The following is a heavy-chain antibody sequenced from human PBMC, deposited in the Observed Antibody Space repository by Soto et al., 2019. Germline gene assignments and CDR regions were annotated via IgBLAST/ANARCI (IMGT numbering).Heavy chain of an antibody. CDR1: GFVFTSYG. V-gene: IGHV3-21*04. CDR3: ARELDGIDV. J-gene: IGHJ6*02. Sequence: GGSLRLSCAASGFVFTSYGIHWVRQAPGKGLDWVSYITCSGSYTKYADSVQGRFTISRDNAKNSLYLQMNSLRAEDTAVYYCARELDGIDVWGQGTTVTVSS. CDR2: ITCSGSYT.